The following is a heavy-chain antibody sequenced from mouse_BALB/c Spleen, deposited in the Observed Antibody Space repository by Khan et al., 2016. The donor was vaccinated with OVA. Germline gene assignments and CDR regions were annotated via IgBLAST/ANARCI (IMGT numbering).Heavy chain of an antibody. CDR2: VSSGSATI. D-gene: IGHD2-4*01. V-gene: IGHV5-17*02. CDR3: TRSMIWTWYFEG. J-gene: IGHJ1*01. Sequence: EVQLVESGGGLVQPGGSRKLSCAASGFTFSSFGMHWVRQAPEKGLEWVAYVSSGSATIYYADTVKGRFTISRDNPKNTLFLHMTSLRSEDTAMYYCTRSMIWTWYFEGWGAGTTVAVSS. CDR1: GFTFSSFG.